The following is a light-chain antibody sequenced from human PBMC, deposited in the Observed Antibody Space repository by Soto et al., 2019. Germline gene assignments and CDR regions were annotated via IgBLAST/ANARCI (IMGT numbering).Light chain of an antibody. Sequence: QSVLTQPTSASGTPGQRVTISCSGSSSNIGSNSANWYQQLPGTAPKLLIYSNNQRRSGVPDRFSGSKSGTSATLAISGLQSEDEADYYCTSWDDSLHGPLFGGGTKLTVL. CDR1: SSNIGSNS. J-gene: IGLJ2*01. CDR3: TSWDDSLHGPL. V-gene: IGLV1-44*01. CDR2: SNN.